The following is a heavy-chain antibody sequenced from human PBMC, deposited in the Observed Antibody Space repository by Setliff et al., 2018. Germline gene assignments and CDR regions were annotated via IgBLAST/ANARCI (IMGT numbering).Heavy chain of an antibody. Sequence: PGESLKISCAASGFTFSSYWMSWVRQAPGKGLEWVANIKQDGSEKYYVDSVKGRFTISRDNAKNSLYLQMNSLRAEDTAVYYCARIAGYPYYFDYWGQGTLVTVS. D-gene: IGHD2-2*01. J-gene: IGHJ4*02. CDR2: IKQDGSEK. CDR1: GFTFSSYW. V-gene: IGHV3-7*01. CDR3: ARIAGYPYYFDY.